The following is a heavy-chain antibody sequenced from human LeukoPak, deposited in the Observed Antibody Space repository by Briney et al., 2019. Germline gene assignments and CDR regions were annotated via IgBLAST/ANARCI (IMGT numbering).Heavy chain of an antibody. V-gene: IGHV1-2*02. J-gene: IGHJ4*02. CDR1: GYTFTGYY. Sequence: ASVKVSCKASGYTFTGYYMHWVRQAPGQGLEWMGWINPNSGGTNYAQKFQGRVTMTRDTSISTAYMELSSLRSEDTAVYYCATDLGSLRTIYWGQGTLVTVSS. D-gene: IGHD1/OR15-1a*01. CDR3: ATDLGSLRTIY. CDR2: INPNSGGT.